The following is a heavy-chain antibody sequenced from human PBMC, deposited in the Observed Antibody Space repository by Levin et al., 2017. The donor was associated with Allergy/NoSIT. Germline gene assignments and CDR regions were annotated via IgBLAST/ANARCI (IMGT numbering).Heavy chain of an antibody. CDR2: IYYSGST. CDR1: GGSISSGGYY. CDR3: ARSPGENESPYDY. J-gene: IGHJ4*02. Sequence: NSSETLSLTCTVSGGSISSGGYYWSWIRQHPGKGLEWIGYIYYSGSTYYNPSLKSRVTISVDTSKNQFSLKLSSVTAADTAVYYCARSPGENESPYDYWGQGTLVTVSS. V-gene: IGHV4-31*03. D-gene: IGHD3-10*01.